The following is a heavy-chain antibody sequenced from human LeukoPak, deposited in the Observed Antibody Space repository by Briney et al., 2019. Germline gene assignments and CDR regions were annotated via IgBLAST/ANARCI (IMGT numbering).Heavy chain of an antibody. D-gene: IGHD2/OR15-2a*01. Sequence: GRPLRLSCVASGFTFNPYDMHWVRQAPGTGLEWVADISYGGTNKYYADSLKGRFTISRDNSKNTMYLQVNSLRPGDTAVYYCAKDFYDTSASGAFDIWGHGTMVSVSS. J-gene: IGHJ3*02. CDR1: GFTFNPYD. V-gene: IGHV3-30*18. CDR2: ISYGGTNK. CDR3: AKDFYDTSASGAFDI.